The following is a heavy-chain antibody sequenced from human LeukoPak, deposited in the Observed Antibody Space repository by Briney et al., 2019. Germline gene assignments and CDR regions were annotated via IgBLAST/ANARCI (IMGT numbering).Heavy chain of an antibody. CDR3: GRPAPAVAGWGRALDI. CDR2: MSYSRSA. D-gene: IGHD6-19*01. J-gene: IGHJ3*02. CDR1: GFTFSSYA. V-gene: IGHV4-39*01. Sequence: GSLRLSCAASGFTFSSYAMSWVRQSPGKGLEWIGSMSYSRSAYYNPSLGSRVTISVDKSKNQFSLKLNSVTAADSAVYYCGRPAPAVAGWGRALDIWGHGTMVTVAS.